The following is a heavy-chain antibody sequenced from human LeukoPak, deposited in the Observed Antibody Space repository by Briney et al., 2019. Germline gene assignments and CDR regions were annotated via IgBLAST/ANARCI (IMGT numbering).Heavy chain of an antibody. CDR1: GYTFTSYD. V-gene: IGHV1-8*03. CDR2: LNPNSGNT. Sequence: GASVKASCKASGYTFTSYDINWVRQATGHGLEWMGWLNPNSGNTGYAQKFQGRVTITRNTSISTAYMELSSLRSEDTAVYYCARKRNYCSGGSCYCAGYYYYMDVWGKGTTVTVSS. D-gene: IGHD2-15*01. J-gene: IGHJ6*03. CDR3: ARKRNYCSGGSCYCAGYYYYMDV.